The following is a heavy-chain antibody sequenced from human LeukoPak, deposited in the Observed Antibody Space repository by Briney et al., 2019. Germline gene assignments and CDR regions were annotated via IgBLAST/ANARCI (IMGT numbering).Heavy chain of an antibody. D-gene: IGHD5-12*01. J-gene: IGHJ4*02. CDR1: GFTFSSSA. Sequence: PGGSLRLSCAASGFTFSSSAMSWVRQAPGKGLEWVSGISGSGGSTYYANSVKGRFTISRDNSNNTLNLQMNSLRAEDTAVYYCAKEGGWLHTYWGQGTLVTVSS. CDR2: ISGSGGST. V-gene: IGHV3-23*01. CDR3: AKEGGWLHTY.